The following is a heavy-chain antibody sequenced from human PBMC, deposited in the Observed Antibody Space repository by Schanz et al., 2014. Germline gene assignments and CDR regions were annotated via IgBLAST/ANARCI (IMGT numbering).Heavy chain of an antibody. CDR3: ARESVSRTRWFDP. Sequence: QVQVIQSGPEVKKPGASVKVSCKASGYTFTNHYLHWVRQAPGQGLEWMGRISPSSGGTNYAQNLQSRVTMTKDTSINTVYMELSTLTSDDTAVYYCARESVSRTRWFDPWGQGTLVTVSS. CDR1: GYTFTNHY. CDR2: ISPSSGGT. J-gene: IGHJ5*02. V-gene: IGHV1-2*06. D-gene: IGHD3-3*01.